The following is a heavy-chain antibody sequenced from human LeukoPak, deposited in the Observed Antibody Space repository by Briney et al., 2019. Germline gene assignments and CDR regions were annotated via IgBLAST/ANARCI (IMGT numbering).Heavy chain of an antibody. CDR3: ARGTYYYDSSGYFFDY. CDR2: INPNSGGT. D-gene: IGHD3-22*01. CDR1: GYTFTGYY. J-gene: IGHJ4*02. V-gene: IGHV1-2*04. Sequence: ASVKVSCKASGYTFTGYYMHRVRQAPGQGLEWMGWINPNSGGTNYAQKFQGWVTMTRDTSISTAYMELSRLRSDDTAVYYCARGTYYYDSSGYFFDYWGQGSLVTVSS.